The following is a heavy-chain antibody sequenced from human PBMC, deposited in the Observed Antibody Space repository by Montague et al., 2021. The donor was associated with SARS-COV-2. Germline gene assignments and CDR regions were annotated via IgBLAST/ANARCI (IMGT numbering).Heavy chain of an antibody. J-gene: IGHJ4*02. D-gene: IGHD1-26*01. V-gene: IGHV4-34*01. CDR2: IYHSGGT. CDR1: GGSFSGYY. Sequence: SETLSLTCAVYGGSFSGYYWSWIRQPPGKGLEWIGEIYHSGGTXXXPSLKSRVTISVDTSKNQFSLRLSSVTAADTAVYYCAREPQVGAMDYWGQGTLVTVSS. CDR3: AREPQVGAMDY.